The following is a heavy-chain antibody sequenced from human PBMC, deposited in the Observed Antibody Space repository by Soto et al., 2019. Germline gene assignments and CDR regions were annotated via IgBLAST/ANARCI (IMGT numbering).Heavy chain of an antibody. CDR3: ARDRVGATQAFDI. CDR1: GGSISSGGYY. Sequence: SETLSLTCTVSGGSISSGGYYLSWIRQHPGKGLEWIGYIYYSGSTYYNPSLKSRVTISVDTSKNQFSLKLSSVTAADTAVYYCARDRVGATQAFDIWGQGTMVTVSS. CDR2: IYYSGST. V-gene: IGHV4-31*03. J-gene: IGHJ3*02. D-gene: IGHD1-26*01.